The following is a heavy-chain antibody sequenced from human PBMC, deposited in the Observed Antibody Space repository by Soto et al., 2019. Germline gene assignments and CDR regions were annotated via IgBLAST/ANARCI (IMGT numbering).Heavy chain of an antibody. D-gene: IGHD6-19*01. V-gene: IGHV4-31*03. CDR3: ARGGIAVAGTFDHYYYGMDV. Sequence: QVQLQESGPGLVKPSQTLSLTCTVSGGSISSGGYYWSWIRQHPGKGLEWIGYIYYSGSTYYNPSLKSRVTISVDTSKNQFSLKLSSVTAADTAVYYCARGGIAVAGTFDHYYYGMDVWGQGTTVTVSS. CDR1: GGSISSGGYY. J-gene: IGHJ6*02. CDR2: IYYSGST.